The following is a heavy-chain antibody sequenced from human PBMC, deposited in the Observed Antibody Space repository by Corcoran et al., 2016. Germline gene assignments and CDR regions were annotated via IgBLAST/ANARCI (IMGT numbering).Heavy chain of an antibody. J-gene: IGHJ5*02. CDR2: IWYDGSNK. Sequence: QVQLVESGGGVVQPGRSLRLSCAASGFTFSSYGMHWVRQAPGKGLEWVAAIWYDGSNKYYADSVKGRFTISSDNSKNTLYLQMNSLRAEDRGVYYCAGAGSSWYPGWVDPWGQGTLVTVSS. V-gene: IGHV3-33*01. D-gene: IGHD6-13*01. CDR1: GFTFSSYG. CDR3: AGAGSSWYPGWVDP.